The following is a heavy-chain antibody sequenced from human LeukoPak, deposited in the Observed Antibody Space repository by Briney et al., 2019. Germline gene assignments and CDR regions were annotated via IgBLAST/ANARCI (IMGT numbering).Heavy chain of an antibody. V-gene: IGHV3-20*04. Sequence: GGSLRLSCAASGFTFSSYAMSWVRQAPGKGLKWVSGINWNGGSTGYADSVKGRFTISRDNAKNSLYLQMNSLRAEDTALYYCARVSLETTSNYYYYYMDVWGKGTTVTVSS. CDR1: GFTFSSYA. CDR3: ARVSLETTSNYYYYYMDV. CDR2: INWNGGST. J-gene: IGHJ6*03. D-gene: IGHD1-1*01.